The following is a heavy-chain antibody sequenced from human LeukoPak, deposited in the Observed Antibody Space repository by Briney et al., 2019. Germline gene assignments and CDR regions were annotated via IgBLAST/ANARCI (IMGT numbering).Heavy chain of an antibody. J-gene: IGHJ4*02. CDR3: AKDLGRIVGATFDY. CDR1: GFPFSSYA. D-gene: IGHD1-26*01. V-gene: IGHV3-23*01. CDR2: ISGSRGSP. Sequence: GGSLRLSCSASGFPFSSYAMSWVRPAPGKGLAWVSAISGSRGSPYYADSVKGRFTISRDNSKNTLYLLMNSLRAEDTAVYYCAKDLGRIVGATFDYWGQGTLVTVSS.